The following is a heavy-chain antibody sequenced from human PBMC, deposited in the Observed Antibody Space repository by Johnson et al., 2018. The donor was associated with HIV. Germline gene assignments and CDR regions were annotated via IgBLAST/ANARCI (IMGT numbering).Heavy chain of an antibody. CDR3: ARVSSSSSFDAFDI. Sequence: QEKLVESGGGVVQPGGSLRLSCAASGFTFSSYGMHWVRQAPGKGLEWVAFIRYDGSNKYYADSVKGRFTISRDNSKNTLYLQMNSLRAEDTAVYYCARVSSSSSFDAFDIWGQGTMVTVSS. D-gene: IGHD6-6*01. CDR2: IRYDGSNK. J-gene: IGHJ3*02. V-gene: IGHV3-30*02. CDR1: GFTFSSYG.